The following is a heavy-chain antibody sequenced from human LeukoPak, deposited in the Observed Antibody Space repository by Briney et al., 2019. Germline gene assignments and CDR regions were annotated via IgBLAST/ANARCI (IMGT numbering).Heavy chain of an antibody. CDR1: GFTFSSYE. Sequence: GGSLRLSCAASGFTFSSYEMNWVRQAPGKGLEWVSYISSSGSTIYYADSVKGRFTISRDNAKNSLYLQMNSLRAEDTAVYYCARGSHRVYDSVGGGFDYWGLGTLVTVSS. CDR3: ARGSHRVYDSVGGGFDY. CDR2: ISSSGSTI. V-gene: IGHV3-48*03. J-gene: IGHJ4*02. D-gene: IGHD3-22*01.